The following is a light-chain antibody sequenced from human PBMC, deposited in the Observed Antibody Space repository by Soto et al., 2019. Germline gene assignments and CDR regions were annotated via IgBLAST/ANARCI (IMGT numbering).Light chain of an antibody. CDR3: QQSYTTPLT. Sequence: DIQMTQSPSSLSASVGDRVTITCWASQSIGRFLNWYQQKPGKAPNVLINAASSLQSGVPPRFSGSGSGTDFTLTISSLQPEDFATYYCQQSYTTPLTFGGGTKVDIK. CDR2: AAS. J-gene: IGKJ4*01. CDR1: QSIGRF. V-gene: IGKV1-39*01.